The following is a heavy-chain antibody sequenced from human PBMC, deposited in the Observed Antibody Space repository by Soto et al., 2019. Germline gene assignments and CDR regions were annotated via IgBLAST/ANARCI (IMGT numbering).Heavy chain of an antibody. D-gene: IGHD2-2*01. CDR3: AREMGDVVVPAAPFGY. CDR2: ISYEGSNK. Sequence: QVQLVESGGGVVQPGRSLRLSCAASGFTFSSYAMHWVRQAPGKGLEWVAVISYEGSNKYYADSVKGRFTISRDNSKNTLYLQMNSLRADDTAVYYCAREMGDVVVPAAPFGYWGQGTLVTVSS. CDR1: GFTFSSYA. J-gene: IGHJ4*02. V-gene: IGHV3-30-3*01.